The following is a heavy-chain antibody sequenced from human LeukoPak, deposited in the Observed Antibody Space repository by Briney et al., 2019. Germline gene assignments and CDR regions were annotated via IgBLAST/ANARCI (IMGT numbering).Heavy chain of an antibody. CDR2: IYYSGST. CDR1: GDPISSSSYY. V-gene: IGHV4-39*07. D-gene: IGHD2-8*01. CDR3: AKAPYCPNDVCRYFDY. Sequence: PSETLSLTCTVSGDPISSSSYYWGWIRQPPGKELEWIGSIYYSGSTYYNPSLNSRVTISVDTSKNQFSLKLSSVTAADTAVYYCAKAPYCPNDVCRYFDYWGQGILVTVSS. J-gene: IGHJ4*02.